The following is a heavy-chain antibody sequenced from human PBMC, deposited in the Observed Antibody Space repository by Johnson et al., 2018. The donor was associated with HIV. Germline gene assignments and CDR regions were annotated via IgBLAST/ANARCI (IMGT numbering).Heavy chain of an antibody. J-gene: IGHJ3*02. V-gene: IGHV3-73*01. D-gene: IGHD3-3*01. CDR2: IKSKATSYAT. Sequence: VQLVESGGGLVQPGGSLRVSCAASGFTFSNAWMSWVRQAPGRGLEWVGRIKSKATSYATAYAASVKGRFTISRDDSKNTAYLQMNSLKTEDTAVYYCAKDCSIFGVGVGSDAVDIWGQGTMVTVSS. CDR3: AKDCSIFGVGVGSDAVDI. CDR1: GFTFSNAW.